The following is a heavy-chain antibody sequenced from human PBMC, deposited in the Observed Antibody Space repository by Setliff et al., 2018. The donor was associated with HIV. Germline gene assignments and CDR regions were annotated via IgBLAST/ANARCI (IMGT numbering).Heavy chain of an antibody. V-gene: IGHV4-59*11. CDR1: DGSISSHY. D-gene: IGHD2-21*02. Sequence: SETLSLTCTVSDGSISSHYWSWIRQSPGKGLEWIGYVDDTGSTYYNPSLRSRLTISVDTSKNQFSLRLVSVTSADTAVYYCARGDWENRDVDHWGQGTLVTVSS. CDR2: VDDTGST. CDR3: ARGDWENRDVDH. J-gene: IGHJ4*02.